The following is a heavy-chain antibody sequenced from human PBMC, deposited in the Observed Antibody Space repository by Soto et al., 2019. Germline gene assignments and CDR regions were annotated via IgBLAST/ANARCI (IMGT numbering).Heavy chain of an antibody. CDR1: GFTFSSSA. CDR2: IVVGSGNT. CDR3: AADTYSSGYYRDY. V-gene: IGHV1-58*01. D-gene: IGHD3-22*01. Sequence: SVKVYCNASGFTFSSSAVQLVRQARGQRLEWIGWIVVGSGNTNYAQKFQERVTITRDMSTSTAYMELSSLRSEDTAVYYCAADTYSSGYYRDYWGQGTLVTVSS. J-gene: IGHJ4*02.